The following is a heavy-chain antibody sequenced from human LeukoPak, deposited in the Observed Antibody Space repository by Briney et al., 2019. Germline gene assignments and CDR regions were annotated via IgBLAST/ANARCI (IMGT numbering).Heavy chain of an antibody. D-gene: IGHD5-12*01. CDR2: IIPIFGTA. CDR1: GGTFSSYA. V-gene: IGHV1-69*13. CDR3: AGVPSLYSGYDFVY. Sequence: SVKVSCKASGGTFSSYAISWVRQAPGQGLEWMGGIIPIFGTANYAQKFQGRVTITADESTSTAYMELSSLRSEDTAVYYCAGVPSLYSGYDFVYWGQGTLVTVSS. J-gene: IGHJ4*02.